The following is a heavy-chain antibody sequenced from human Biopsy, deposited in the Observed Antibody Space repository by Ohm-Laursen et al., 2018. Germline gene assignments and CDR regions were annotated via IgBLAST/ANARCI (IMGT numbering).Heavy chain of an antibody. V-gene: IGHV3-30*18. CDR1: GFPFSSYH. J-gene: IGHJ4*02. D-gene: IGHD3-22*01. CDR2: ISYDGSSQ. Sequence: SLRLSCSASGFPFSSYHIHWVRQAPGKGLEWVAVISYDGSSQYYVNSVKGRFTIPRDNSKNTAYLQMISLGAEDTAVYYCAKSRESSGYYRVDWGQGTLVTVSS. CDR3: AKSRESSGYYRVD.